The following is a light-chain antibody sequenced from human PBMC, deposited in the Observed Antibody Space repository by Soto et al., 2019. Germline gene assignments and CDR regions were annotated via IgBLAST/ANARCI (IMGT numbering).Light chain of an antibody. Sequence: QPVLTQSPSASASLGASVKLTCTLSSGHSNYAIAWHQQQPEKGPRYLMILNSDGSDSTGDGIPDRFSGSSSGAERYLTISSLQSEDEADYYCQTLGTGIQVFGTGTKVTVL. J-gene: IGLJ1*01. CDR3: QTLGTGIQV. CDR2: LNSDGSD. CDR1: SGHSNYA. V-gene: IGLV4-69*01.